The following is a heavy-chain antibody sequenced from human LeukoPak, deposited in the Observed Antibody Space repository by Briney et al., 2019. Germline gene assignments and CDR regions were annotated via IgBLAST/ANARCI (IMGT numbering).Heavy chain of an antibody. J-gene: IGHJ4*02. V-gene: IGHV3-23*01. D-gene: IGHD3-9*01. CDR1: GFTFSSYA. CDR3: AKELRYFDWFT. CDR2: ISGSGGST. Sequence: GGYLRPSCAASGFTFSSYAMSWVRQAPGKRLEWVSAISGSGGSTYYADSVKGRFTISRDNSKNTLYLQMNSLRAEDTAVYYCAKELRYFDWFTWGQGTLVTVSS.